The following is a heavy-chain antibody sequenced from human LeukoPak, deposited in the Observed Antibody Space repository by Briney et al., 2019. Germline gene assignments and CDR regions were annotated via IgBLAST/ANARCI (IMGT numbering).Heavy chain of an antibody. CDR1: GGSMSFYY. CDR3: ARARLGGYDSTRGNWFDP. V-gene: IGHV4-4*07. D-gene: IGHD5-12*01. CDR2: IYASGST. J-gene: IGHJ5*02. Sequence: SETLSLTCTVSGGSMSFYYWSWIRQPAGKGLEWIGRIYASGSTDYNPSLKSRLTMSVDTSKNQFSLKLSSVTAADTAVYYCARARLGGYDSTRGNWFDPWGQGTLVTVSS.